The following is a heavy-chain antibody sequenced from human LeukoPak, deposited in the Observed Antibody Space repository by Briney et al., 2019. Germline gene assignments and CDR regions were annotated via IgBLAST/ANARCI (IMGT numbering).Heavy chain of an antibody. V-gene: IGHV3-30*02. CDR3: VIDEVVGGDRAGVIDY. Sequence: WESLTLTCTASGFTISSYDMHWVRQAPGKGLEWVAFIRYDGSNNYYADSVKGRFTISRDNSKNTLYLQMNSLRAEATSVYYCVIDEVVGGDRAGVIDYWGQGSLVTVSS. CDR1: GFTISSYD. D-gene: IGHD4-17*01. J-gene: IGHJ4*02. CDR2: IRYDGSNN.